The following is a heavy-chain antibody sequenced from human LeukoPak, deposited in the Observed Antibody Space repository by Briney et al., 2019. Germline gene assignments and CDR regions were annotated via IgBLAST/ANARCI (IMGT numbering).Heavy chain of an antibody. CDR2: IIPIFGTA. CDR1: GGTFSSYA. J-gene: IGHJ3*02. Sequence: GASVKVSCKASGGTFSSYAISWVRQAPGQGLEWMGRIIPIFGTANYAQKFQGRVTITTDESTSTAYMELSSLRSEDTAVYYCARALDYYGSGSPLADHDAFDIWGQGTMVTVSS. V-gene: IGHV1-69*05. CDR3: ARALDYYGSGSPLADHDAFDI. D-gene: IGHD3-10*01.